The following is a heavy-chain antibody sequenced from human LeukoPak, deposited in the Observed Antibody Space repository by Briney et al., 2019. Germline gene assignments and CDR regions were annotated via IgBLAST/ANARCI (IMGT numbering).Heavy chain of an antibody. CDR3: ARPSGSFANYFYYGLDA. CDR2: ISYDGSSK. J-gene: IGHJ6*02. D-gene: IGHD3-16*01. CDR1: GFTFSSYA. V-gene: IGHV3-30*04. Sequence: GGSLRLSCAASGFTFSSYAMHWVRQAPGKGLEWVALISYDGSSKYYADSVQGRFIISRDNSKNMLYLQMNSLRGEDTAVYYCARPSGSFANYFYYGLDAWGQGTTVTVSS.